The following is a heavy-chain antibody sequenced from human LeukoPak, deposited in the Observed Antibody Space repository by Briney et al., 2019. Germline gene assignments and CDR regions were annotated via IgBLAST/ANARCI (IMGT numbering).Heavy chain of an antibody. J-gene: IGHJ6*02. Sequence: GGSLRLSCAASGFTVSSNYMSWVRQAPGKGLEWVSVIYSGGSTYYADSVKGRFTISRDNSKNTLYLQMNSLRAEDTAVYYCARDYYGSGSYYWAYYYGMDVWGQGTTVTVSS. V-gene: IGHV3-53*01. CDR3: ARDYYGSGSYYWAYYYGMDV. D-gene: IGHD3-10*01. CDR2: IYSGGST. CDR1: GFTVSSNY.